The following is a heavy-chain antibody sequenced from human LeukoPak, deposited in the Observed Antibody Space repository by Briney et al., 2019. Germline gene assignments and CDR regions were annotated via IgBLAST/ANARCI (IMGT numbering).Heavy chain of an antibody. J-gene: IGHJ4*02. CDR3: AVEQLAQLYDY. D-gene: IGHD6-13*01. CDR1: GGSFSGYY. Sequence: PSETLSLTCAVYGGSFSGYYWSWIRQPPGKGLEWIGEINHSGSTNYNPSLKSRVTISVDTSKNQFSLKLSSATAADTAVYYCAVEQLAQLYDYWGQGTLVTVSS. CDR2: INHSGST. V-gene: IGHV4-34*01.